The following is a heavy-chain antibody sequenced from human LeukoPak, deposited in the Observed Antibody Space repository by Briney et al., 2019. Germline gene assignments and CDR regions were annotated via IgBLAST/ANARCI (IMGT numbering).Heavy chain of an antibody. D-gene: IGHD3-9*01. Sequence: GASVKVSCKVSGYTLTELSMHWVRQAPGKGLGWMGGFDPEDGETIYAQKFQGRVTMTEDTSTDTAYMELSSLRSEDTAVYYCATSQSLLTGDFDYWGQGTLVTVSS. CDR2: FDPEDGET. V-gene: IGHV1-24*01. J-gene: IGHJ4*02. CDR3: ATSQSLLTGDFDY. CDR1: GYTLTELS.